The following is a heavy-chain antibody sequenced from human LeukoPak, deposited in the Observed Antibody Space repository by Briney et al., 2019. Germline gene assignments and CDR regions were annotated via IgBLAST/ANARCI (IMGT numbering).Heavy chain of an antibody. CDR2: ISYDGSNK. CDR3: AEDDGDYGFDY. D-gene: IGHD4-17*01. J-gene: IGHJ4*02. V-gene: IGHV3-30*18. CDR1: GFIFSTYG. Sequence: GGSLRLSCAASGFIFSTYGMHWVRQAPGKGLEWVAVISYDGSNKYYADSVKGRFTISRDNSKNTLYLQMNNLRAEDTALYYCAEDDGDYGFDYWGQGTLVTVSS.